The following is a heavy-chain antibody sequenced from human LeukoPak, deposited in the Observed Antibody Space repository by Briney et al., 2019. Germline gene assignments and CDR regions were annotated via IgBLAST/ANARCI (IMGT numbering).Heavy chain of an antibody. D-gene: IGHD1-7*01. V-gene: IGHV4-59*12. Sequence: MSSETLSLTCTVSGGSISSYYWSWIRQPPGKGLEWIGHIYYSGNTNYNPSLKSRVTISVDTSKNQFSLKLSSVTAADTAVYYCARDRNYRSYNWFDPWGQGTLVTVSS. CDR1: GGSISSYY. CDR2: IYYSGNT. J-gene: IGHJ5*02. CDR3: ARDRNYRSYNWFDP.